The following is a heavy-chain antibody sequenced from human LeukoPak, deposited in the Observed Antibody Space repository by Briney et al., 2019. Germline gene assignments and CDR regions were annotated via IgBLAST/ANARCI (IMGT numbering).Heavy chain of an antibody. CDR2: INHSGST. CDR1: GGSSSGYY. CDR3: ARRNYYYYGMDV. Sequence: SETLSLTCAVYGGSSSGYYWSWIRQPPGKGLEWIGEINHSGSTNYNPSLKSRVTISVDTSKNQFSLKLSSVTAADTAVYYCARRNYYYYGMDVWGQGTTVTVFS. J-gene: IGHJ6*02. V-gene: IGHV4-34*01.